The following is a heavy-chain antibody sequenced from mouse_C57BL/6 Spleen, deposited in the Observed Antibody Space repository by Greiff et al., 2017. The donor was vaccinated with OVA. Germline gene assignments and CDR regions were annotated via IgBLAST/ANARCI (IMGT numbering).Heavy chain of an antibody. J-gene: IGHJ4*01. CDR1: GFTFSDYG. D-gene: IGHD2-12*01. CDR3: ARRYDGAMDY. Sequence: EVNVVESGGGLVKPGGSLKLSCAASGFTFSDYGMHWVRQAPEKGLEWVAYISSGSSTIYYADTVKGRFTISRDNAKNTLFLQMTSLRSEDTAMYYCARRYDGAMDYWGQGTSVTVSS. CDR2: ISSGSSTI. V-gene: IGHV5-17*01.